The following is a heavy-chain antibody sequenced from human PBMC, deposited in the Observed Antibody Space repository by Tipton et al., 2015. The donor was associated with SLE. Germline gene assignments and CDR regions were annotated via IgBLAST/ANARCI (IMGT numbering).Heavy chain of an antibody. J-gene: IGHJ3*02. CDR3: ARGGIPVAGSVTIDALDI. D-gene: IGHD6-19*01. CDR1: GGLITSGSYY. Sequence: TLSLTCTVSGGLITSGSYYWSWIRQPAGEGLEWIGHIFIRGSTNYNPSLKSRVTISVDTSKNQLSLRLDSVTAADTAVYYCARGGIPVAGSVTIDALDIWGQGTMVTVSS. CDR2: IFIRGST. V-gene: IGHV4-61*09.